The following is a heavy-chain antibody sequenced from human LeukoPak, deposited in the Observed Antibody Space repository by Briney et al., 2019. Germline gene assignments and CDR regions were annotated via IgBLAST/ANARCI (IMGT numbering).Heavy chain of an antibody. D-gene: IGHD2-2*01. V-gene: IGHV4-59*08. CDR3: AAGYCSSTSCYALYYYGMDV. CDR2: IYYSGST. J-gene: IGHJ6*02. Sequence: SGTLSLTCTVSGGSISSYYWSWIRQPPGKGLEWIGYIYYSGSTKYNPSLKSRVTISVDPSKNQFSLRLSSVTAADTAVYYCAAGYCSSTSCYALYYYGMDVWGQGTTVTVSS. CDR1: GGSISSYY.